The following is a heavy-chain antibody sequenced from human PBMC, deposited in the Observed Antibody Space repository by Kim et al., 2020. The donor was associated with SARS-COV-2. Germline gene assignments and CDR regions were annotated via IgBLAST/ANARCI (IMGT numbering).Heavy chain of an antibody. CDR1: GFTFDDYA. CDR3: ASPPF. CDR2: ISWNSGSI. Sequence: GGSLRLSCAASGFTFDDYAMHWVRQAPGKGLEWVSGISWNSGSIGYADSVKGRFTISRDNAKNSLYLQMNSLRAEDTALYYCASPPFWGQGTMVTVSS. V-gene: IGHV3-9*01. J-gene: IGHJ3*01.